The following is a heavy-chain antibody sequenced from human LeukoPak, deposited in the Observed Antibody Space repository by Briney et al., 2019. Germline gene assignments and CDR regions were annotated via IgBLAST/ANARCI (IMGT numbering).Heavy chain of an antibody. J-gene: IGHJ5*01. V-gene: IGHV3-23*01. CDR3: AKATTTDYGGHPFAS. Sequence: GGSLRLSCAASGFTFSISVMSWVRQAPGKGLEWVSAITGRGGSTYYADSVKGRFTISRDNSKNTLYLQMNSLRAEDTAVYYCAKATTTDYGGHPFASWGQGTLVTVSS. D-gene: IGHD4-23*01. CDR2: ITGRGGST. CDR1: GFTFSISV.